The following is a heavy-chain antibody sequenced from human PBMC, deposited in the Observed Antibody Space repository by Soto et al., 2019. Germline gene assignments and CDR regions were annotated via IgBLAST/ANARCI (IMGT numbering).Heavy chain of an antibody. CDR1: GGSISSGDYY. V-gene: IGHV4-30-4*01. CDR3: ARVDTAIVTYYFDY. J-gene: IGHJ4*02. Sequence: PSETLSLTCTVSGGSISSGDYYWSWIRQPPGKGLEWIGYIYYSGSTYYNPSLKSRVTISVDTSKNQFSLKLSSVTAGDTAVYYCARVDTAIVTYYFDYWGQGTLVTVSS. CDR2: IYYSGST. D-gene: IGHD5-18*01.